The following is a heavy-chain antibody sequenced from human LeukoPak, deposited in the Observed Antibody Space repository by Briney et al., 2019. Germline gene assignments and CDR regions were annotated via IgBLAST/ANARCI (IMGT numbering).Heavy chain of an antibody. V-gene: IGHV4-39*07. CDR3: ARGGFYSSTAGAFDI. CDR1: GGSISSSSCY. Sequence: PSETLSLTCTVSGGSISSSSCYWGWIRQPPGKGLEWIGYIYHSGSTYYNPSLKSRVTISVDRSKNQFSLKLSSVTAADTAVYYCARGGFYSSTAGAFDIWGQGTMVTVSS. D-gene: IGHD6-13*01. CDR2: IYHSGST. J-gene: IGHJ3*02.